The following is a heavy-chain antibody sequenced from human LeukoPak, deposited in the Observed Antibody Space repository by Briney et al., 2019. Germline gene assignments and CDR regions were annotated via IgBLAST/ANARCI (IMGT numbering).Heavy chain of an antibody. CDR3: ARGGDSSSYDY. J-gene: IGHJ4*02. Sequence: SETLSLTCTVSGAYISSYYWSWIRQPPGKGLEWIAYIYYSGSTNYNPSLKSRVTISLDTSRNQFSLRLSSVTAADTAVYYCARGGDSSSYDYWGQGTLVTVSP. CDR2: IYYSGST. V-gene: IGHV4-59*01. CDR1: GAYISSYY. D-gene: IGHD6-6*01.